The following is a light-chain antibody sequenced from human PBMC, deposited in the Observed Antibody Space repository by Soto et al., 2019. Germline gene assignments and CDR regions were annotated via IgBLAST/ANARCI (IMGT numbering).Light chain of an antibody. V-gene: IGLV2-14*03. CDR3: VSYTSTSTLVV. CDR2: DVT. J-gene: IGLJ2*01. Sequence: HSALTQPASVSGSPGQSITISCTGTSSDVGGYNYVSWYQQHPGKAPKLMIYDVTDRPSGVSNRFSGSKSGDTASLTISGLQAEDEADYYCVSYTSTSTLVVIGGGTKLTVL. CDR1: SSDVGGYNY.